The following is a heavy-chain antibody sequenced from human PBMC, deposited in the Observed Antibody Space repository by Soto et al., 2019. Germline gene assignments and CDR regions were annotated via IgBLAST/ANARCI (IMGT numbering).Heavy chain of an antibody. CDR3: AREAGGNAGRGFRFDY. V-gene: IGHV4-30-2*01. Sequence: QLQLQESGSGLVKPSQTLSLTCAVSGGSISSGGYSWSWIRQPPGKGLEWIGYIYHSGSTYYNPSLKSRVTISVDRSKNQFSLKLSSVTAADTAVYYCAREAGGNAGRGFRFDYWGQGTLVTVSS. J-gene: IGHJ4*02. CDR1: GGSISSGGYS. CDR2: IYHSGST. D-gene: IGHD2-15*01.